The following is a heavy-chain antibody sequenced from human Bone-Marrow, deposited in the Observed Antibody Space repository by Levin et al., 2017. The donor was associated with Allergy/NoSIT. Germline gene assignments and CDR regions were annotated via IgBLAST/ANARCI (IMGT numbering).Heavy chain of an antibody. Sequence: GGSLRLSCVASGFSFRNYWMSWVRQAPGKGLEWVAIVKTDGSYEHYLDSVKGRFTISRDNTRNALYLHMNSLRGDDTAVYYCARDWDGSGPSLDFWGQGTLVTVSS. D-gene: IGHD2-15*01. CDR1: GFSFRNYW. CDR2: VKTDGSYE. CDR3: ARDWDGSGPSLDF. J-gene: IGHJ4*02. V-gene: IGHV3-7*01.